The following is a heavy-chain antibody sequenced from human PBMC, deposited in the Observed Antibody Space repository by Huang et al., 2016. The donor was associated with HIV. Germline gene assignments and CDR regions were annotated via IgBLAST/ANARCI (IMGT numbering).Heavy chain of an antibody. J-gene: IGHJ6*02. V-gene: IGHV5-51*01. CDR3: ARLDTARNYYYYGLDV. CDR1: GYSFAKYW. CDR2: IDPDDSDT. D-gene: IGHD5-18*01. Sequence: EEQLVQSGAEVKKPGESLKISCEGSGYSFAKYWIGWVRQMPGKGLEWMGIIDPDDSDTRYSPSFQGQVSFSADKSISTAYLQGSCLKASDTAMYYCARLDTARNYYYYGLDVWGQGTSVSVSS.